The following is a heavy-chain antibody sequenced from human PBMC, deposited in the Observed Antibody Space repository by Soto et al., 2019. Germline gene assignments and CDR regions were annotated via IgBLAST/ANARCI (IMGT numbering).Heavy chain of an antibody. CDR2: IDPNSGDT. V-gene: IGHV1-2*05. Sequence: QAQLVQSGPELRKPGASVKVSCKASGYTFSGPHIYWIRQAPGQGLEWMGRIDPNSGDTEFAQKFQGRVTLTRATSISTVYMELNSLRSDDTGVYYCARDFRTHSHGVDVWGQGTAVTVSS. J-gene: IGHJ6*02. CDR1: GYTFSGPH. D-gene: IGHD5-18*01. CDR3: ARDFRTHSHGVDV.